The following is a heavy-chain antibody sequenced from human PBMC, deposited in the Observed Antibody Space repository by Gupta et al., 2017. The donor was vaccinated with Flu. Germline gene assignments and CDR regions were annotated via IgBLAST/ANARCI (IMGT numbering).Heavy chain of an antibody. D-gene: IGHD1-26*01. Sequence: QITLKESGPTLVKPTQTLTLTCTFSGFSLSTSGVGVGWIRQPPGKALEWLALIYWDDDKRYSPSLKSRLTITKDTSKNQAVLTMTNMDPVDTATYYFAHDSGRPRRFDYWGHGTLVTVYS. V-gene: IGHV2-5*02. CDR1: GFSLSTSGVG. CDR2: IYWDDDK. CDR3: AHDSGRPRRFDY. J-gene: IGHJ4*01.